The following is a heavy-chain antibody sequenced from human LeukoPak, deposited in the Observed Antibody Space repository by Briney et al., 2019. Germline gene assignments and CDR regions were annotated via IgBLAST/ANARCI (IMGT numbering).Heavy chain of an antibody. V-gene: IGHV4-34*01. CDR1: GGSFSGYY. J-gene: IGHJ4*02. CDR3: ASGVVVPVFDY. CDR2: INHSGST. Sequence: SETLSLTCAVYGGSFSGYYWSWIRQPPRKGLEWIGEINHSGSTNYNPSLKSRVTISVDTSKNQFSLKLSSVTAADTAFYYCASGVVVPVFDYWGQGTLVTVSS. D-gene: IGHD2-15*01.